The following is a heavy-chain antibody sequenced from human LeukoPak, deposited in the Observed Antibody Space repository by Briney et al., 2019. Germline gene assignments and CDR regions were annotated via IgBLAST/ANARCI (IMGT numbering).Heavy chain of an antibody. Sequence: AASVKVSCKASGYTFTDYSMHWVRQAPGQGLEWMGRINPHSGGTNFAQKFQGRVTMTRDTSISTAYMDLNRLRSDDTAVYYCARASDDGGYDSCFDSWGQGTLVTVSS. CDR3: ARASDDGGYDSCFDS. V-gene: IGHV1-2*02. CDR1: GYTFTDYS. CDR2: INPHSGGT. J-gene: IGHJ4*02. D-gene: IGHD5-12*01.